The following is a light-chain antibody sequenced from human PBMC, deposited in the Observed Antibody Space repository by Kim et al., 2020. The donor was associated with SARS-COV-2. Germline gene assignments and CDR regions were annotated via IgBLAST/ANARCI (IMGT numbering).Light chain of an antibody. CDR2: DAS. Sequence: EIVLTQSPVTLSLSPGERATLSCGASQSIAFHLAWYQQRPGQAPRLLIFDASNRATGIPARFSGRGSGTDFTLTSSSLEPEDFGVYYCQQRSKWPITFGQGTRLEIK. CDR3: QQRSKWPIT. J-gene: IGKJ5*01. V-gene: IGKV3-11*01. CDR1: QSIAFH.